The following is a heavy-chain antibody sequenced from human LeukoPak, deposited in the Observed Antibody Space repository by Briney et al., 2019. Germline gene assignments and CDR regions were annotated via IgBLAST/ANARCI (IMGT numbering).Heavy chain of an antibody. Sequence: GESLKISCKDSGYRFTSNWIGWVRQMPGKGLEWMGIIYPGDSDTRYSPSFQGQVTISADKSIRTAYLQWSSLKASDTAMYYCARSPRDYYDSSGYYPNFDYWGQGTLVTVSS. D-gene: IGHD3-22*01. V-gene: IGHV5-51*01. CDR1: GYRFTSNW. CDR3: ARSPRDYYDSSGYYPNFDY. J-gene: IGHJ4*02. CDR2: IYPGDSDT.